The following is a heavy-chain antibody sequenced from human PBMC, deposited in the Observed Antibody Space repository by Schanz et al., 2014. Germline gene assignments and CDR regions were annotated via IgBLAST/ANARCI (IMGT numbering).Heavy chain of an antibody. CDR1: GLIFSNYV. CDR3: AKIERNED. D-gene: IGHD1-1*01. CDR2: IGTSGGT. J-gene: IGHJ4*02. V-gene: IGHV3-23*04. Sequence: EVQLVESGGGLVQPGGSLKLSCAASGLIFSNYVMSWVRQAPGKGLEWVSTIGTSGGTNYAESEKGRFTISRDNSKNTLYLQMNSLRAEDTAVYFCAKIERNEDWGQGALXTVSS.